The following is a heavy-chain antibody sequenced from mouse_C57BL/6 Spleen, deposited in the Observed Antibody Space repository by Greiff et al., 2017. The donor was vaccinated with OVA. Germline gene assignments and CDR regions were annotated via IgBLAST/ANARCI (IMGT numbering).Heavy chain of an antibody. CDR1: GYTFTDYY. D-gene: IGHD1-1*01. CDR2: INPNNGGT. CDR3: ARPYDGSTWFAY. Sequence: EVQLQQSGPELVKPGASVKISCKASGYTFTDYYMNWVKQSHGKSLEWIGDINPNNGGTSYNQKFKGKATLTVDKSSSTAYMELRSLTSEDSAVYYCARPYDGSTWFAYWGQGTLVTVSA. J-gene: IGHJ3*01. V-gene: IGHV1-26*01.